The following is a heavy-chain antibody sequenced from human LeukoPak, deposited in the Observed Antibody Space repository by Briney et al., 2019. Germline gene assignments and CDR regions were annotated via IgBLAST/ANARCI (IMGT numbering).Heavy chain of an antibody. V-gene: IGHV4-31*03. CDR2: IYYSGST. CDR3: ARGDEKYYDFWSGFDGMDV. CDR1: GGSISSGGYY. J-gene: IGHJ6*02. Sequence: SQTLSLTCTVSGGSISSGGYYWSWIRQHPGKGLEWIGYIYYSGSTYYNPSLKSRVTISVDTSKNQFSLKLSSVTAADTAVYYCARGDEKYYDFWSGFDGMDVWGQGTTVTVSS. D-gene: IGHD3-3*01.